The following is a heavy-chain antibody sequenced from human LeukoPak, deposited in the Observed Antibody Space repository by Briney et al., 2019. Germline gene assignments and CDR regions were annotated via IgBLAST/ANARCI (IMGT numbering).Heavy chain of an antibody. V-gene: IGHV3-48*01. CDR2: ISSSSSTI. J-gene: IGHJ4*02. CDR3: AKVGIVVVIEHYFDY. CDR1: GLTFSSYS. Sequence: GGSLSLSCAASGLTFSSYSMKWVRQAPGRGLGWVSYISSSSSTIYYADPVKGRFTSARDNAKNSLYLQMNRLRTEDTAVYYCAKVGIVVVIEHYFDYWGQGTLVTVSS. D-gene: IGHD3-22*01.